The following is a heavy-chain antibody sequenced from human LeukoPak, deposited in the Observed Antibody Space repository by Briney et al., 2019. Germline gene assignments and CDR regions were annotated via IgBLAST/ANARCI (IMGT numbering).Heavy chain of an antibody. J-gene: IGHJ3*02. CDR1: GGSISSSSYY. Sequence: KPSETPSLTCTVSGGSISSSSYYWGWIRQPPGKGLEWSGSIYYSGSTYYNPSLKSRVTISVDTSKNQFSLKLSSVTAADTAVYYCARHSGPKVQEYSGSLDAFDIWGQGTMVTVSS. D-gene: IGHD1-26*01. V-gene: IGHV4-39*01. CDR2: IYYSGST. CDR3: ARHSGPKVQEYSGSLDAFDI.